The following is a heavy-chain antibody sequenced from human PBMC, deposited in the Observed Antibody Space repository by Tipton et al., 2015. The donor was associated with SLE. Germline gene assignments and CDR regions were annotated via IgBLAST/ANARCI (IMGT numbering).Heavy chain of an antibody. D-gene: IGHD3-3*01. CDR2: IYTSGST. CDR1: GGSISSYY. CDR3: ARGGFLEWPRGWFDP. J-gene: IGHJ5*02. Sequence: TLSLTCTVPGGSISSYYWSWIRQPAGKGLEWIGRIYTSGSTNYNPSLKSRVTMSVDTSKNQFSLKLSSVTAADTAVYYCARGGFLEWPRGWFDPWGQGTLVTVSS. V-gene: IGHV4-4*07.